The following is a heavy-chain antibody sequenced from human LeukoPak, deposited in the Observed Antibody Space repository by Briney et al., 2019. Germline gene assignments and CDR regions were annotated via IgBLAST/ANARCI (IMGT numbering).Heavy chain of an antibody. CDR1: GFTFRDAA. V-gene: IGHV3-23*01. D-gene: IGHD1-26*01. J-gene: IGHJ5*02. CDR3: AKDMELAS. Sequence: PGGSLRLSCAASGFTFRDAAMTWVRRAPGKGLEWVSLICISGANAYYADSVKGRFTISRDNSKHTLYLQMNNLRGEDPAEYYCAKDMELASWGQGTLVTVSS. CDR2: ICISGANA.